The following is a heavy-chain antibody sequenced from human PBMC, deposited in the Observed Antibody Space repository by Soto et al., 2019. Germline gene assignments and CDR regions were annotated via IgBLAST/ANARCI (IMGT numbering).Heavy chain of an antibody. J-gene: IGHJ4*02. CDR1: GFTVSSYA. V-gene: IGHV3-30-3*01. CDR3: ARDREGGWLVISHYLDY. CDR2: ISYDGSNK. Sequence: QVQLVESGGGVVQPGRSLRLSCAASGFTVSSYAMHWVRQAPGKGLEWVAVISYDGSNKYYADSVKGRFTISRDNSKNTLYLQMNSLRAEYTAVYYCARDREGGWLVISHYLDYWGQGTLVTVSS. D-gene: IGHD6-19*01.